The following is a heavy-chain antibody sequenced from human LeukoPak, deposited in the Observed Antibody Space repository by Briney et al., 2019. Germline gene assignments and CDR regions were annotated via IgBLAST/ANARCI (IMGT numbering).Heavy chain of an antibody. V-gene: IGHV3-21*01. J-gene: IGHJ6*03. CDR2: ISSSSGDI. D-gene: IGHD2-15*01. CDR3: ARDPLSKVVVAATLIYMDA. Sequence: GGSLRLSCAASGFSLSSYRMHWVRQALGKGLEWVSSISSSSGDIRYADSVKGRFTISRDNAKNSLYLQMSSLRAEDTSVYFCARDPLSKVVVAATLIYMDAWGKGTTVTVSS. CDR1: GFSLSSYR.